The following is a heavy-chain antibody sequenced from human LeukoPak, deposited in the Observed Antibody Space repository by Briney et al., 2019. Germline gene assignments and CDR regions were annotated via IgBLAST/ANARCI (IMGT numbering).Heavy chain of an antibody. Sequence: SETLSLTCSVSGDSIGYFYWSWIRQAAGKGLEWIGRISGSGSTDYNASLKSRVTMSVDTSKNQLSLKVISVTAADTAVYFCARGKSRGSHIDYWGQGTLVTVSS. V-gene: IGHV4-4*07. D-gene: IGHD1-26*01. CDR1: GDSIGYFY. CDR2: ISGSGST. CDR3: ARGKSRGSHIDY. J-gene: IGHJ4*02.